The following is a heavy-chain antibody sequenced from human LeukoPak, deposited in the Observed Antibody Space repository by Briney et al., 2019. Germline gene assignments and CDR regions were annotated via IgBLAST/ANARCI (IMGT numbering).Heavy chain of an antibody. CDR2: INSDGSRT. CDR1: GFTFSTYW. CDR3: ARPETQYSSGLDGFDI. V-gene: IGHV3-74*01. D-gene: IGHD6-19*01. Sequence: GGSLRLSCAASGFTFSTYWMHWVPQAPGRGLVWVSRINSDGSRTTYADSVKGRFTISRDNAKNTLYLQMNSLRTEDTAVYYCARPETQYSSGLDGFDIWGQGTMVTVSS. J-gene: IGHJ3*02.